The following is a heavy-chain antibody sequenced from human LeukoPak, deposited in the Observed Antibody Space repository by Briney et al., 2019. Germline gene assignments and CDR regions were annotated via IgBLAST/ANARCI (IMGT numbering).Heavy chain of an antibody. J-gene: IGHJ5*02. V-gene: IGHV4-59*08. Sequence: SETLSLTCTVSGXSISSYYWSWIRQPPGKGLEWIGYIYYSGSTNYNPPLKSRVTISVDTSKNQFSLKLSSVTAADTAVYYCARLAYCGGDCYANWFDPWGQGTLVTVSS. CDR2: IYYSGST. D-gene: IGHD2-21*02. CDR3: ARLAYCGGDCYANWFDP. CDR1: GXSISSYY.